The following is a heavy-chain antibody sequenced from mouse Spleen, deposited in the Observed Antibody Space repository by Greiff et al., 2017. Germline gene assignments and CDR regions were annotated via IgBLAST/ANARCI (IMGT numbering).Heavy chain of an antibody. CDR1: GYAFSSYW. D-gene: IGHD2-3*01. CDR2: IYPGDGDT. J-gene: IGHJ3*01. Sequence: QVQLKESGAELVKPGASVKISCKASGYAFSSYWMNWVKQRPGKGLEWIGQIYPGDGDTNYNQKFKGKATLTVDKSSSTAYMQLSSLTSEDSAVYYCATYDGYWGFAYWGQGTLVTVSA. CDR3: ATYDGYWGFAY. V-gene: IGHV1-80*01.